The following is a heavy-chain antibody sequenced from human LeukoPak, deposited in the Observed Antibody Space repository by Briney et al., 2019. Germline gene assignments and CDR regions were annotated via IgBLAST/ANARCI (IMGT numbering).Heavy chain of an antibody. Sequence: SETLSLTCTVSGYSISSGYYWGWIRQPPGKGLEWIGSIYHSGSTYYNPSLKSRLTISADTSKNQFSLKLRSVTAADTAVYYCAREPPLPGGEYGGYYYYYYMDVWGKGTTVTVSS. CDR1: GYSISSGYY. CDR3: AREPPLPGGEYGGYYYYYYMDV. V-gene: IGHV4-38-2*02. J-gene: IGHJ6*03. D-gene: IGHD4-17*01. CDR2: IYHSGST.